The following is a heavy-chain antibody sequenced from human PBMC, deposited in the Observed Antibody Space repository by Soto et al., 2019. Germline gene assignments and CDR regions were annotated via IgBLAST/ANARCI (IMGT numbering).Heavy chain of an antibody. V-gene: IGHV4-4*07. CDR1: GASISCFY. CDR3: VRDGTKTLRDWFDP. Sequence: SETLSLTCSVSGASISCFYWSWIRKSAGKGLEWIGRIYDTGTTDYNPSLKSRVMMSVDTSKKQFSLKLRSVTAADTAVYYCVRDGTKTLRDWFDPWGQGISVTVSS. D-gene: IGHD1-1*01. CDR2: IYDTGTT. J-gene: IGHJ5*02.